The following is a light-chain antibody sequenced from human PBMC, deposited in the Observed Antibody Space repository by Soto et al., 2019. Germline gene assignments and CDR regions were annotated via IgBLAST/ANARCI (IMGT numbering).Light chain of an antibody. J-gene: IGKJ1*01. CDR1: QKIYTN. Sequence: EVLMTQSPATLSVSPGERATLSCRASQKIYTNLAWYQQKPGQAPRLLISGASIRATGIPARFSGTGSGTEFTLTISSLQSEDFAFYYCQQYNNWPGAFGQGTKVDIK. CDR3: QQYNNWPGA. CDR2: GAS. V-gene: IGKV3-15*01.